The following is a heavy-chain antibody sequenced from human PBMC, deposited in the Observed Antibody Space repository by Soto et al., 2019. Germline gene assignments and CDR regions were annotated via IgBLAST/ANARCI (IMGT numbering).Heavy chain of an antibody. CDR2: IYYSGST. CDR1: GGSISSGDYY. Sequence: SETLSLTCTVSGGSISSGDYYWSWIRQPPGKGLEWIGYIYYSGSTYYNPSLKSRVTISVDTSKNQFSLKLSSVTAADTAVYYCARAAAGNLFNGMDVWGQGTTVTVSS. CDR3: ARAAAGNLFNGMDV. V-gene: IGHV4-30-4*01. J-gene: IGHJ6*02. D-gene: IGHD6-13*01.